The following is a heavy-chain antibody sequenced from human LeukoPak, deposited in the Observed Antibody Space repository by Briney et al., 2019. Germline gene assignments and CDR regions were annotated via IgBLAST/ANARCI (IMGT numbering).Heavy chain of an antibody. Sequence: SVKVSCKASGGTFSSYAISWVRQAPGQGLEWMGRIIPILGIANYAQKFQGRVTITADKSTSTAYMELSSLRSEDTAVYYCAREYSSSPYYFDYWGQGTLVTVSS. V-gene: IGHV1-69*04. CDR2: IIPILGIA. J-gene: IGHJ4*02. CDR1: GGTFSSYA. CDR3: AREYSSSPYYFDY. D-gene: IGHD6-6*01.